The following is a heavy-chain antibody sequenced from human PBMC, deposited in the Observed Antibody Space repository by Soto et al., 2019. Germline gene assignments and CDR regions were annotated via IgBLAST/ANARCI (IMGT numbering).Heavy chain of an antibody. CDR3: ARDIVVPAAMLILDYYYYMDV. CDR2: ISSSSSTI. V-gene: IGHV3-48*01. J-gene: IGHJ6*03. Sequence: GGSLRLSCAASGFTFSSYSMNWVRQAPGKGLEWVSYISSSSSTIYYADSVKGRFTISRDNAKNSLYLQMNSLRAEDTAVYYCARDIVVPAAMLILDYYYYMDVWGKGTTVTVSS. CDR1: GFTFSSYS. D-gene: IGHD2-2*01.